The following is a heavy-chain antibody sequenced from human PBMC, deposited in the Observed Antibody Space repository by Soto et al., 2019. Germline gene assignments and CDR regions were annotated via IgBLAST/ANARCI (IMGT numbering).Heavy chain of an antibody. CDR1: GYTFTNYA. CDR3: ARGHLAVVPVASWFYYMDV. D-gene: IGHD2-2*01. V-gene: IGHV1-3*01. Sequence: GASVKVSCKASGYTFTNYAVHWVRQAPRQRLEWMGWINAGNGNTRFSQNLQGRVTITRDTSARTVYMELSSLRSEDTAVYYCARGHLAVVPVASWFYYMDVWGKGTTVTVSS. CDR2: INAGNGNT. J-gene: IGHJ6*03.